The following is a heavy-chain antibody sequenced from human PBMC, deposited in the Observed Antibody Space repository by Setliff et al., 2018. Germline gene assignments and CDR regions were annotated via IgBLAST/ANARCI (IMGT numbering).Heavy chain of an antibody. CDR1: GYTFTNYW. V-gene: IGHV5-51*01. CDR3: ARRGGTAGARAFDI. J-gene: IGHJ3*02. Sequence: GESLKISCKGSGYTFTNYWIAWVRQMPGKGLEYMGIIYPADSDTTYSPSFQGRFTISRDNSRNTLYLQMNSLRAEDAAIYYCARRGGTAGARAFDIWGQGTMVTVSS. D-gene: IGHD2-8*02. CDR2: IYPADSDT.